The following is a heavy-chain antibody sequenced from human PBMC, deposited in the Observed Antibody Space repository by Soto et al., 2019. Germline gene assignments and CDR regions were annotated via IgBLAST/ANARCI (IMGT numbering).Heavy chain of an antibody. CDR1: GGSISSYY. V-gene: IGHV4-59*01. D-gene: IGHD3-3*01. J-gene: IGHJ6*02. Sequence: SETLSLTCTVSGGSISSYYWSWIRQPPGKGLEWIGYIHYSGSTNHNPSLKSRVTISVDTSKNQFSLMLSSVTAADTAVYYCAGGRFFGVDPRHYYYGMDVWDQGTTVTVSS. CDR3: AGGRFFGVDPRHYYYGMDV. CDR2: IHYSGST.